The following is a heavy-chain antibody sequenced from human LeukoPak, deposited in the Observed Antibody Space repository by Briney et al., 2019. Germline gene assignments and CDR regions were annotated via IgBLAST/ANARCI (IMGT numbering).Heavy chain of an antibody. CDR3: ARDQPIAAAEGWFDP. CDR1: RGSVSSNSYY. J-gene: IGHJ5*02. Sequence: ASETLSLTCTVSRGSVSSNSYYWSWIRQPPGKGLEWIGYIYYSGSTNYNPSLKSRVTISVDTSKNQFSLKLSSVTAADTAVYYCARDQPIAAAEGWFDPWGQGTLVTVSS. V-gene: IGHV4-61*01. CDR2: IYYSGST. D-gene: IGHD6-13*01.